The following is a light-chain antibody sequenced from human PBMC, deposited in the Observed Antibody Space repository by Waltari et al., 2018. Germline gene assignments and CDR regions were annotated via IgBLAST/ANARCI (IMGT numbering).Light chain of an antibody. CDR3: QQGNSFPPT. V-gene: IGKV1-12*01. CDR2: AAS. CDR1: QGISNW. Sequence: DIQMTQSRSYVSASVGDRVIITCRASQGISNWLAWYQQKPGKAPKLLIYAASILQTGVPSRFSGSGSGTDFTLTISNLQPEDFATYFCQQGNSFPPTFGQGTNVEVK. J-gene: IGKJ1*01.